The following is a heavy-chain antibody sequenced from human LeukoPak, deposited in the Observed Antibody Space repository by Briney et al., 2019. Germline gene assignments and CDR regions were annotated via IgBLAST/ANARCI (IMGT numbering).Heavy chain of an antibody. CDR3: AKDWSNGVGGDY. Sequence: GGSLRLSCAASGFTFSSYAMSWVRQAPGKGLEWVSAISGSGGSTYYADSVKGRFTIPRDNSKNTLYLQMNSLRAEDTAVYYCAKDWSNGVGGDYWGQGTLVTVSS. D-gene: IGHD2-8*01. CDR2: ISGSGGST. J-gene: IGHJ4*02. V-gene: IGHV3-23*01. CDR1: GFTFSSYA.